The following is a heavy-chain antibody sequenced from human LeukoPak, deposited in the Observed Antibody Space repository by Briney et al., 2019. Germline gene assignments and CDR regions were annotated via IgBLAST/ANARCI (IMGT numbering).Heavy chain of an antibody. CDR1: GGSFSGYY. CDR2: INHSGST. V-gene: IGHV4-34*01. J-gene: IGHJ6*02. Sequence: PSETLSLTCAVYGGSFSGYYWSWICQPPGKGLEWIGEINHSGSTNYNPSLKSRVTISVDTSKNQFSLKLSSVTAADTAVYYCARLRTYYDFWSGYNYYYYGMDVWGQGTTVTVSS. CDR3: ARLRTYYDFWSGYNYYYYGMDV. D-gene: IGHD3-3*01.